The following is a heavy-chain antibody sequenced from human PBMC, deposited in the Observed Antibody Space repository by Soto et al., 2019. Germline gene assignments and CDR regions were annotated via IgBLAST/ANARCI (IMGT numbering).Heavy chain of an antibody. CDR1: GGTFGSYA. J-gene: IGHJ4*02. CDR2: VIPIFGTP. CDR3: AKIRWTISLQEEDAI. V-gene: IGHV1-69*06. D-gene: IGHD2-15*01. Sequence: QVQLVQSGAEVKKPGSSVKVSCKSSGGTFGSYAISWVRQAPGQGLEWMGGVIPIFGTPHYAQKFHGRVTIPADIPTSIAYLELSSLKSADTAVYYCAKIRWTISLQEEDAIWGQGTLVNVSS.